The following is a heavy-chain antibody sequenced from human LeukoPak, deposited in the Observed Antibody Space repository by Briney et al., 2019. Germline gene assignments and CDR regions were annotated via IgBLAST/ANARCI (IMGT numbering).Heavy chain of an antibody. J-gene: IGHJ4*02. V-gene: IGHV4-31*03. CDR3: ARGGLVVSYFDY. CDR2: IYYSGST. Sequence: SETLSLTCTVSGGSISSGGYYWSWIRQHPGKGLEWIGYIYYSGSTYYNPSLKSRVTISVDRSKNQFSLKLSSVTAADTAVYYCARGGLVVSYFDYWGQGTLVTVSS. D-gene: IGHD3-22*01. CDR1: GGSISSGGYY.